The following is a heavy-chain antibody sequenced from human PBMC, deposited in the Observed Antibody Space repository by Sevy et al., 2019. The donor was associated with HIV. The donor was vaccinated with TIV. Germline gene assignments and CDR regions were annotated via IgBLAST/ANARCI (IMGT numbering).Heavy chain of an antibody. CDR1: GFTFSSYA. CDR3: ARAVWWSTHAVKSDREDFDY. Sequence: EGSLRLSCAASGFTFSSYAMHWVHQAPGKELEWVAVIPYDGSNKYYADSVKGRFTISRDNSKNTLYLQMNSLRAEDTTVSYCARAVWWSTHAVKSDREDFDYWGQGTLVTVSS. D-gene: IGHD2-21*01. V-gene: IGHV3-30-3*01. CDR2: IPYDGSNK. J-gene: IGHJ4*02.